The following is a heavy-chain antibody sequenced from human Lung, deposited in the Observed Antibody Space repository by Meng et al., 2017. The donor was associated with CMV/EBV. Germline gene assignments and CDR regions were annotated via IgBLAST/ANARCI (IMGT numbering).Heavy chain of an antibody. J-gene: IGHJ6*02. V-gene: IGHV1-69*05. CDR2: IIPIFGPA. D-gene: IGHD3-22*01. Sequence: ISWVRQAPGHGLEWMGGIIPIFGPANYAQKFQGRVTITTDESTNTGYMELSSLRSEDTAVYYCAREKGYYDSSGYAAYYYYYGMDVWGQGTLVTVSS. CDR3: AREKGYYDSSGYAAYYYYYGMDV.